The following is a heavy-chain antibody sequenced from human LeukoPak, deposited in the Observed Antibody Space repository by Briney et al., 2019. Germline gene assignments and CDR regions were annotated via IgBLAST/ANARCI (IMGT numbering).Heavy chain of an antibody. Sequence: GRSLRLSCAASGFTFSSYGMHWVRQAPGKGLEWVAVISYDGSNQYYADSVKGRFTISRDNSKNTLYLQMNSLRAEDTAVYYCARSRHYGSGSYLDYWGQGTLVTVSS. V-gene: IGHV3-30*03. CDR2: ISYDGSNQ. D-gene: IGHD3-10*01. J-gene: IGHJ4*02. CDR3: ARSRHYGSGSYLDY. CDR1: GFTFSSYG.